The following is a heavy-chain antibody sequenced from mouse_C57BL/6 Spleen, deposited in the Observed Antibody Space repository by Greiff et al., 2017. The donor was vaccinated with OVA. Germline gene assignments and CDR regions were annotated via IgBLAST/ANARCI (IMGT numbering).Heavy chain of an antibody. J-gene: IGHJ2*01. CDR2: ISYDGSN. CDR3: ARVGDGYYYFDY. CDR1: GYSITSGYY. D-gene: IGHD2-3*01. Sequence: EVKLQESGPGLVKPSQSLSLTCSVTGYSITSGYYWNWIRQFPGNKLEWMGYISYDGSNNYNPSLKNRISITRDTSKNQFFLKLNSVTTEDTATYYCARVGDGYYYFDYWGQGTTLTVSS. V-gene: IGHV3-6*01.